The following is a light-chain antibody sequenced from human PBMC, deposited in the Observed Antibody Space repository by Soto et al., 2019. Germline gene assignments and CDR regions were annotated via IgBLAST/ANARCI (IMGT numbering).Light chain of an antibody. CDR1: SSNIGSNF. Sequence: QSVLTQPPSASGTPGQRVTISCSGSSSNIGSNFVYWYQHLPGTAPKLLIYTNNQRPSGVPDRFSGSKSGTSASLAISGLRSEDEADYYCSSHTSSRTYVFGTGTKLTVL. J-gene: IGLJ1*01. V-gene: IGLV1-47*02. CDR3: SSHTSSRTYV. CDR2: TNN.